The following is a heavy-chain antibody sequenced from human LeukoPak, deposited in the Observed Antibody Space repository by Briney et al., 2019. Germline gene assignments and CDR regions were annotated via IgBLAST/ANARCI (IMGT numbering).Heavy chain of an antibody. J-gene: IGHJ5*02. CDR2: IYHSGST. D-gene: IGHD6-13*01. CDR3: ARGTGYSSSCWFDP. V-gene: IGHV4-38-2*02. CDR1: GYSISSGYY. Sequence: SETLSLTCTVSGYSISSGYYWGWIRQPPGKGLEWIGSIYHSGSTYYNPSLKSRVTISVDTSKNQFSLKLSSVTAADTAVYYCARGTGYSSSCWFDPWGQGTLVTVSS.